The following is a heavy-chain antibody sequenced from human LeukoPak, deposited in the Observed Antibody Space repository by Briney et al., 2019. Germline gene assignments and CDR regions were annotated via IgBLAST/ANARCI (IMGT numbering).Heavy chain of an antibody. CDR2: ISSSSSYI. V-gene: IGHV3-21*01. D-gene: IGHD3-10*01. J-gene: IGHJ3*02. CDR3: ARKDYGSGNNAFDI. CDR1: GFTFSSYS. Sequence: GGSLRLSCAASGFTFSSYSMNWARQAPGKGLEWVSSISSSSSYIYYADSVKGRFTISRDNAKNSLYLQMNSLRAEDTAVYYCARKDYGSGNNAFDIWGQGTMVTVSS.